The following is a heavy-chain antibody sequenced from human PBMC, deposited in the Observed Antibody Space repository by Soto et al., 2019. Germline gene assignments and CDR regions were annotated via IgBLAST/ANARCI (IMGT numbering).Heavy chain of an antibody. Sequence: GGSLRLSCAASGFTFSSYGMHWVRQAPGKGLEWVAVIWYDGSNKYYADSVKGRFTISRDNSKNTLYLQMNSLRAEDTAVYYCARDPVHTYYYYYYMDVWGKGTTVTVSS. CDR1: GFTFSSYG. CDR2: IWYDGSNK. V-gene: IGHV3-33*01. D-gene: IGHD1-1*01. J-gene: IGHJ6*03. CDR3: ARDPVHTYYYYYYMDV.